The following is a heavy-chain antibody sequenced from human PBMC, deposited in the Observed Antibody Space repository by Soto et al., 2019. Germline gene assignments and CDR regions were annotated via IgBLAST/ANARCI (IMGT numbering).Heavy chain of an antibody. D-gene: IGHD6-6*01. CDR2: INPNSGGT. Sequence: ASVKVSCKASGYTFTGYYMHWVRQAPGQGLEWMGWINPNSGGTNYAQKFQGRVTMTRDTSISTAYMELSRLRSDDTAVYYCARESGGKYSSSPNFDCWGQGTLVTVSS. CDR3: ARESGGKYSSSPNFDC. V-gene: IGHV1-2*02. CDR1: GYTFTGYY. J-gene: IGHJ4*02.